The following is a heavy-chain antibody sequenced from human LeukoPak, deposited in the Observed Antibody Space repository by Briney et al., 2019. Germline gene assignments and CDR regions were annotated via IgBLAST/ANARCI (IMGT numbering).Heavy chain of an antibody. D-gene: IGHD3-10*01. CDR3: ARERESGSNYYYYGLDV. V-gene: IGHV3-33*01. Sequence: GGSLRLSCITSGFTFKNYGMYWVRQAPGKGLEWVAVIWYDGTNEWYGDSVKGRFTISRDNSKNTLYLQMNSLRPEDTAVYYCARERESGSNYYYYGLDVWGQGTTVTVSS. CDR2: IWYDGTNE. CDR1: GFTFKNYG. J-gene: IGHJ6*02.